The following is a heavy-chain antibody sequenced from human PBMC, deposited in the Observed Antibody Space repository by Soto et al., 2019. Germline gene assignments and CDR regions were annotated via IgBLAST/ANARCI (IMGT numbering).Heavy chain of an antibody. D-gene: IGHD4-17*01. CDR3: ARRLTTETTVFDY. J-gene: IGHJ4*01. CDR2: INGGGVNT. CDR1: GITLNNYA. V-gene: IGHV3-23*01. Sequence: EVQLLESGGGLVQPGGSLRLSCAAAGITLNNYAMCWVRQAPGKGLEWVSTINGGGVNTYYADPVKGRFTISRDNSKNLLYLQMTSLGAEDTAVYYCARRLTTETTVFDYWGHGTLVSVSS.